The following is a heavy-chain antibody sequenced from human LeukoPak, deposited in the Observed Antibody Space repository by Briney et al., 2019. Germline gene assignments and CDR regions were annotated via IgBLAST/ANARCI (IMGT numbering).Heavy chain of an antibody. CDR1: GYSFTSYW. CDR3: ARVSVRGGSGFEYFQH. J-gene: IGHJ1*01. V-gene: IGHV5-51*01. Sequence: PGESLKISRKGSGYSFTSYWIGWVRQMLGKGLEWMGIIYPGDSDTRYSPSFQGQVTISADKSISTAYLQWSSLKASDTAMYYCARVSVRGGSGFEYFQHWGQGTLVTVSS. CDR2: IYPGDSDT. D-gene: IGHD3-22*01.